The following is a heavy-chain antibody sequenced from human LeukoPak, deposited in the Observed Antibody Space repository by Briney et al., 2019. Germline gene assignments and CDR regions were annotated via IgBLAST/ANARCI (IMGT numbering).Heavy chain of an antibody. CDR3: AIDPLRVAATN. J-gene: IGHJ4*02. D-gene: IGHD2-15*01. CDR2: ISSSGGST. V-gene: IGHV3-23*01. CDR1: GFTFTTYA. Sequence: GGSLRLSCAASGFTFTTYAMSWVRQAPGRGLEWVSAISSSGGSTYYADSVKGRFTISRDNSNNTLYLQMNSLRAEDTAIYYCAIDPLRVAATNWGQGTLVTVPS.